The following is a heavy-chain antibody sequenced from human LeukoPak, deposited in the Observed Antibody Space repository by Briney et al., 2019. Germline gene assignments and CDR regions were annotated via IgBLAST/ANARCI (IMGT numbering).Heavy chain of an antibody. CDR2: ISYDGSNE. CDR1: GFTFISYV. CDR3: AREGIAAAPDY. D-gene: IGHD6-13*01. J-gene: IGHJ4*02. Sequence: GGSLRLSCAASGFTFISYVMHWVRQAPGKGLGWVAIISYDGSNEYYADSVKGRFTISRDNSKNTLYLQMNSLRAADTAVYYCAREGIAAAPDYWGQGTLVTVSS. V-gene: IGHV3-30*04.